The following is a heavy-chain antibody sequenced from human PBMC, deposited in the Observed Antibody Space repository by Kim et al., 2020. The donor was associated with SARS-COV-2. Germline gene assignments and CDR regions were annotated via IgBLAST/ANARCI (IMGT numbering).Heavy chain of an antibody. V-gene: IGHV3-7*01. CDR2: IKQDGSEK. D-gene: IGHD6-6*01. Sequence: GGSLRLSCAASGFTFSSYWMSWVRQAPGKGLEWVANIKQDGSEKYYVDSVKGRFTISRDNAKNSLYLQMNSLRAEDTAVYYCAREWGLRQLVPGWYFDLWGRGTLVTVSS. CDR1: GFTFSSYW. J-gene: IGHJ2*01. CDR3: AREWGLRQLVPGWYFDL.